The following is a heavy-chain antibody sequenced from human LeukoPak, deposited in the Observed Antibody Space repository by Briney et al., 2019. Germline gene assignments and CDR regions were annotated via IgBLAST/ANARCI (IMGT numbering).Heavy chain of an antibody. J-gene: IGHJ4*02. V-gene: IGHV3-7*01. CDR1: GFTLSSYW. CDR3: GRSWLLVAAARPTDY. D-gene: IGHD2-15*01. CDR2: INQDESET. Sequence: GGSLRLSCAVSGFTLSSYWMTWVRQAPGKGLEWVASINQDESETYYVASVEGRFTTSRDNAKNSLYLQMNSLRVEDTAIYYCGRSWLLVAAARPTDYWGQGTLVTVSS.